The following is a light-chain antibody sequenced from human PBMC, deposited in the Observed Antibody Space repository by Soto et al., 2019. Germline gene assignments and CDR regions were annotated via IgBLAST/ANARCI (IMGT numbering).Light chain of an antibody. CDR2: GAS. CDR1: HSVSSN. CDR3: QQYNDWPPTWT. Sequence: EIEMTQSPATLSVSPGERATLSCRASHSVSSNVAWYQQKPGQAPRLLIYGASTRATGFPARFSGSGSGTEFTLTISSLQSEDFAVYYCQQYNDWPPTWTFGQGTKVEIK. V-gene: IGKV3-15*01. J-gene: IGKJ1*01.